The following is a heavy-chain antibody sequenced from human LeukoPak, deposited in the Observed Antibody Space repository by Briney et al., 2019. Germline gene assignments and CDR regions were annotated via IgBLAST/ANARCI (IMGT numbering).Heavy chain of an antibody. J-gene: IGHJ4*02. CDR3: ARDSPEGNNWGSEPTFDY. CDR2: IKGDGSKK. CDR1: GFTLSRYW. Sequence: GGSLRLSCTASGFTLSRYWMSWGRQAPGKGLEWVADIKGDGSKKDYADSVKGRFTIYRDNAENSLYLQMNSLRAEDTAVYYCARDSPEGNNWGSEPTFDYWGQGTLVTVSS. D-gene: IGHD1-1*01. V-gene: IGHV3-7*04.